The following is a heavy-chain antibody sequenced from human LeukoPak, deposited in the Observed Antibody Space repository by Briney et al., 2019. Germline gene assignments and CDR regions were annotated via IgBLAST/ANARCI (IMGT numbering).Heavy chain of an antibody. CDR1: GGSISSYY. CDR3: ARDRIAAQYYYYGMDV. D-gene: IGHD6-6*01. V-gene: IGHV4-59*01. CDR2: IYYSGST. J-gene: IGHJ6*02. Sequence: PSETLSLTCTVSGGSISSYYWSWIRQPPGKGLEWIGYIYYSGSTNYNPSLKSRVTISVDTSKNQFSLKLSSVTAAGTAVYYCARDRIAAQYYYYGMDVWGQGTTVTVSS.